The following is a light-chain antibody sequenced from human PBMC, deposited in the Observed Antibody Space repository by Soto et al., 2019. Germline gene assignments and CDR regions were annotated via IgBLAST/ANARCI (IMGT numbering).Light chain of an antibody. J-gene: IGKJ1*01. CDR3: QQYNSCRT. CDR2: DAS. CDR1: QSISSW. Sequence: DIQMTQSPSTLSASVGDRVTITCRASQSISSWLAWYQQKPGKAPKLLIYDASSLESGVPSRFSGSGSGTEFTLTISSLQPDDFATYYCQQYNSCRTFGQGTKVEIK. V-gene: IGKV1-5*01.